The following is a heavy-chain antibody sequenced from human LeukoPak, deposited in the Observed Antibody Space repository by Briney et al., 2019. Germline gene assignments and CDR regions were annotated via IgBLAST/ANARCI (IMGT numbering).Heavy chain of an antibody. D-gene: IGHD5-18*01. CDR3: ARAPPGNSGYGQFVDTAMAYYYYGRDV. Sequence: ASVKVSCKASGYTFTSYAMHWVRQPPGQRLEWMGWINAGNGNTKYSQKFQGRVTITRDTSASTAYMELSSLRSEDTAVYYCARAPPGNSGYGQFVDTAMAYYYYGRDVWGKGTTVTFSS. J-gene: IGHJ6*04. CDR1: GYTFTSYA. CDR2: INAGNGNT. V-gene: IGHV1-3*01.